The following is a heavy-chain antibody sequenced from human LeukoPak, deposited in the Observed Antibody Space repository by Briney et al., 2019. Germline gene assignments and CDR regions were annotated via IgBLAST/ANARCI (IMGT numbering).Heavy chain of an antibody. D-gene: IGHD2-21*01. Sequence: ASVKVSCKASGYSFTDYYMHWVRQAPGQGLEWMGWINPNSGGTSSAQKFQGRVTMTRDTSITTVYMEVRWLTSDDTAIYYCARADRLHGGPYLIGPWGQGTLVTVSS. CDR1: GYSFTDYY. CDR3: ARADRLHGGPYLIGP. V-gene: IGHV1-2*02. CDR2: INPNSGGT. J-gene: IGHJ5*02.